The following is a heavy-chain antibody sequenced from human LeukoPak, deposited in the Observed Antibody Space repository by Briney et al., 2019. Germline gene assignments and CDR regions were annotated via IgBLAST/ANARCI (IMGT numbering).Heavy chain of an antibody. Sequence: GGSMRLSCAASGFTFSSYGMHWVRHAPAKGQEGVAFIRYDGSNKYYPHSVKGRFTISRDNSKNTLYLQMNSLRAEDTAVYYCAKDAEEIYFPSSFKAFDIWGRGTMVTVSS. D-gene: IGHD6-6*01. CDR3: AKDAEEIYFPSSFKAFDI. CDR2: IRYDGSNK. V-gene: IGHV3-30*02. CDR1: GFTFSSYG. J-gene: IGHJ3*02.